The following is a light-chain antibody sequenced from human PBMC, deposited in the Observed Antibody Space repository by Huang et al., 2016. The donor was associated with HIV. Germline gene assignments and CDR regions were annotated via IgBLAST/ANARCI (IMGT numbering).Light chain of an antibody. CDR2: YAS. V-gene: IGKV6-21*02. CDR1: QNIGNS. Sequence: EIVLTQSPDFQSVTPKEKITITCRASQNIGNSLHWYQQKPDQSPQLLIKYASQTISGVPSRFSGIGSGTDFTLTINTPEAGDAATYYCHQSSSLPYTFGQGTKLEIK. J-gene: IGKJ2*01. CDR3: HQSSSLPYT.